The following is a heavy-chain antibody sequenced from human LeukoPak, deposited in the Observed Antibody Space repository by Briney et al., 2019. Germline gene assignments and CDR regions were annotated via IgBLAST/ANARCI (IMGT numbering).Heavy chain of an antibody. CDR2: FDPEAGET. D-gene: IGHD1-26*01. CDR1: GYTLTELS. J-gene: IGHJ4*02. Sequence: GASVKVSCKVSGYTLTELSMHWVRQAPGKGLEYMGGFDPEAGETIFAQRFQGRVTLTEDTSTDTAFMELSSLRSDDTAVYYCAVALVGASGYFDYWGQGTLVTVSS. CDR3: AVALVGASGYFDY. V-gene: IGHV1-24*01.